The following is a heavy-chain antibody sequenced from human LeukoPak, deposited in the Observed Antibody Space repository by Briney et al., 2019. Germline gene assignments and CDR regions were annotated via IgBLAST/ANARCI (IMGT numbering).Heavy chain of an antibody. Sequence: SETLSLTCTVSGGSISSSSYYWGWICQPPGKGLEWIGSIYYSGSTYYNPSLKSRVTISVDTSKNQFSLKLSSVTAADTAVYYCARVQRWELLSAAYYFDYWGQGTLVTVSS. CDR1: GGSISSSSYY. CDR3: ARVQRWELLSAAYYFDY. V-gene: IGHV4-39*01. CDR2: IYYSGST. D-gene: IGHD1-26*01. J-gene: IGHJ4*02.